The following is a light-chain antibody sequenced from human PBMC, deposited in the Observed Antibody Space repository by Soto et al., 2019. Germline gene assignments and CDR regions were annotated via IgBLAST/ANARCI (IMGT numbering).Light chain of an antibody. V-gene: IGKV1-5*03. J-gene: IGKJ2*01. CDR3: QQYNYFPYT. Sequence: DVQMTQSPSTLSASVRDRVTITCRASQSIDSWLAWYQQKPGKAPKLLIYKASSLESGVPSRFSGSGSGTEFTLTVSSLQPDDFATYYCQQYNYFPYTFGQGTNLEI. CDR2: KAS. CDR1: QSIDSW.